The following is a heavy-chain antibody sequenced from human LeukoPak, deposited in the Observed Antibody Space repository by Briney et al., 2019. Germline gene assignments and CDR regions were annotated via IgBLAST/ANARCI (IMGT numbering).Heavy chain of an antibody. V-gene: IGHV3-23*01. J-gene: IGHJ2*01. D-gene: IGHD2-21*02. CDR3: AKDLVTWASGNWYFDL. CDR1: GFTFYDYG. Sequence: GGSLRLSCAASGFTFYDYGMSWVRHAPGKGLQWVSTMSATGSDIHHADSVKGRFTISRDNSKNTLYLQMNSLRAEDTAVYYCAKDLVTWASGNWYFDLWGRGTLVTVSS. CDR2: MSATGSDI.